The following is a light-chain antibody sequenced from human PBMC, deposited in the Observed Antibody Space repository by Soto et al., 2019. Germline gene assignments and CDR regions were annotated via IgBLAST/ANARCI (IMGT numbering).Light chain of an antibody. V-gene: IGLV4-69*01. CDR3: QTWGPGIRV. J-gene: IGLJ2*01. CDR1: SGHSSYA. Sequence: QLVLTQSPSASASLGASVKLTCTLSSGHSSYAIAWHQQQPEKGPRYLMKLNSDGSHSKGDGIPDRFSGSSSGAERYLTISSLQSEDEADYYCQTWGPGIRVFGGGTKLTAL. CDR2: LNSDGSH.